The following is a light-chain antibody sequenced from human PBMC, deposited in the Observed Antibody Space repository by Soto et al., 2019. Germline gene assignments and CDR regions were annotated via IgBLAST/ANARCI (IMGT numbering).Light chain of an antibody. CDR1: SSDVGGYNY. V-gene: IGLV2-14*01. CDR3: CSYTDSRTHI. CDR2: EVS. Sequence: QSVLTQPASVSGSPGQSITISCTGTSSDVGGYNYVSWYQQHPGKAPKLIIFEVSYRPSGISNRFSASKSGDTASLTISGIQADDEADYYCCSYTDSRTHIFGSGTKVTVL. J-gene: IGLJ1*01.